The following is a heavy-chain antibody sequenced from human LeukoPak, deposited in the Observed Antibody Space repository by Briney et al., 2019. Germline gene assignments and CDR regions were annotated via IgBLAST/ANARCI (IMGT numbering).Heavy chain of an antibody. D-gene: IGHD2-8*01. CDR1: GFTFSNAW. J-gene: IGHJ1*01. V-gene: IGHV3-15*01. Sequence: GGSLRLSCAASGFTFSNAWMSWVRQAPGKGLEWVGRIKSKTDGGTTDYAAPVKGRFTISRDDSKNTLYLQMNSLKTEDTAVYYCTTDYQRYCTNGVCYRRYFQHWGQAPWSPSPQ. CDR2: IKSKTDGGTT. CDR3: TTDYQRYCTNGVCYRRYFQH.